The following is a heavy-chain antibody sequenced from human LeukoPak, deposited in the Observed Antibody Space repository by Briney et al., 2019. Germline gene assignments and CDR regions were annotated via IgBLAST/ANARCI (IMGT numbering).Heavy chain of an antibody. J-gene: IGHJ3*02. Sequence: PSETPSLTCTVSGGSISSGGYYWSWIRQHPGKGLEWIGYIYYSGSTYYNPSLKSRVTILVDTSKNQFSLKLSSVTAADTAVYYCARDRAGTHAFDIWGQGTMVTVSS. D-gene: IGHD6-19*01. CDR3: ARDRAGTHAFDI. CDR1: GGSISSGGYY. V-gene: IGHV4-31*03. CDR2: IYYSGST.